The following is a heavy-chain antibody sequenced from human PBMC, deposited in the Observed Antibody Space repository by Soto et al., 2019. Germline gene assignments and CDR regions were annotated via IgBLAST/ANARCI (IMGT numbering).Heavy chain of an antibody. D-gene: IGHD3-10*01. V-gene: IGHV4-4*02. CDR1: GVSISSGNW. CDR2: IFHDGTA. J-gene: IGHJ4*02. CDR3: ARLVYDTRLNYMYFDF. Sequence: QVKLQESGPGLATPSGTLSLTCAVSGVSISSGNWWTWVRQSPQRGLEYIGEIFHDGTANYYPSFERRVAISVDTSKNQFSLNLPSVTAADTAIYFCARLVYDTRLNYMYFDFWGQGTLVTVSS.